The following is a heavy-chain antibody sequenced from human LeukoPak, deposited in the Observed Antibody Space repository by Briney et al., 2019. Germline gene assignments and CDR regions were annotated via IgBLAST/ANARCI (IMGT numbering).Heavy chain of an antibody. CDR1: GRSISSGTYF. J-gene: IGHJ4*02. D-gene: IGHD1-14*01. V-gene: IGHV4-39*01. CDR2: IFYSGAT. Sequence: SETLSLTCTVSGRSISSGTYFWGWIRQPPGECLEWVGSIFYSGATYYNPSLKSRVTISVDTSKKQFSLKLNSVTAADTAVYYCARHGHKNEYNSPGVDYWGQGTLVTVSS. CDR3: ARHGHKNEYNSPGVDY.